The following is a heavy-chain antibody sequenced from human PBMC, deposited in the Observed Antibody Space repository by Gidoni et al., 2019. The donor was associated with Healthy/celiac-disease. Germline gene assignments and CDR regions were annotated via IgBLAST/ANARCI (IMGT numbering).Heavy chain of an antibody. CDR3: ARSSSLLHLYFDY. J-gene: IGHJ4*02. D-gene: IGHD3-22*01. Sequence: EVQLLESGGGLVQPGWSLSLSCAASGFTFSSYAMGWVRQPPGKGLEGAYAISGSGGSTYYSESVKCRFTISRDNSKNTLDLQMNSLRAEDTAVYYCARSSSLLHLYFDYWGQGTLVTVSS. V-gene: IGHV3-23*01. CDR2: ISGSGGST. CDR1: GFTFSSYA.